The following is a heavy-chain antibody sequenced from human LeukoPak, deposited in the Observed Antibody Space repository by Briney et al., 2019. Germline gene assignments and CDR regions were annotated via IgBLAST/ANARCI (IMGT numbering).Heavy chain of an antibody. D-gene: IGHD2-15*01. Sequence: GGSLRLSCAASGFTFSSYSMNWVRQAPGKGLEWVSSISSSSSYIYYADSVKGRFTISRDNPKNSLYLQMNSLRAEDTAVYYCARGGCSGGSCYGAFDIWGQGTMVTVSS. CDR2: ISSSSSYI. V-gene: IGHV3-21*01. J-gene: IGHJ3*02. CDR3: ARGGCSGGSCYGAFDI. CDR1: GFTFSSYS.